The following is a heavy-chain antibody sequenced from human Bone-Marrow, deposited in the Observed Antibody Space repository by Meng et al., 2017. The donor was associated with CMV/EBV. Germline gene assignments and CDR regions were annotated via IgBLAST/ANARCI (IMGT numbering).Heavy chain of an antibody. Sequence: SETLSLTCTVSADSLSNTNYYWGWIRQPPGKGLEWIGSIHNSANTFRNPSLGSRITMSIDTSKNHFSLKLSSVTVADTAVYYCARHGGDGGNSCSFDVWGQGNLVTVSS. J-gene: IGHJ4*02. V-gene: IGHV4-39*01. CDR3: ARHGGDGGNSCSFDV. D-gene: IGHD4-23*01. CDR1: ADSLSNTNYY. CDR2: IHNSANT.